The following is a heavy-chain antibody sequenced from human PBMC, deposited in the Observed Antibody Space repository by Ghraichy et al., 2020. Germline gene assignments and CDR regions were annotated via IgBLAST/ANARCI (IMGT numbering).Heavy chain of an antibody. Sequence: GALNISCAVSGLTLGDYGMSWVRQAPGKGLEWVSTIGGRVGSTYYADSVKGRFTISRDNVKSTVSLQMNSLRGDDTAVYYCAKATGTYYEMYFDHWGQGTLVTVSS. V-gene: IGHV3-23*01. CDR2: IGGRVGST. D-gene: IGHD1-26*01. J-gene: IGHJ4*02. CDR1: GLTLGDYG. CDR3: AKATGTYYEMYFDH.